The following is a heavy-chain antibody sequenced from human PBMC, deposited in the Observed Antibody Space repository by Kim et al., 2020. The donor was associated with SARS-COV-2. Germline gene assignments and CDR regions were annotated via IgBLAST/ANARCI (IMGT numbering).Heavy chain of an antibody. CDR1: GYTFTSYD. V-gene: IGHV1-8*01. D-gene: IGHD1-26*01. CDR3: ARDSGSSVFYYYYGMDV. CDR2: MNPNSGNT. J-gene: IGHJ6*02. Sequence: ASVKVSCKASGYTFTSYDINWVRQATGQGLEWMGWMNPNSGNTGYAQKFQGRVTMTRNTSISTAYMELSSLRSEDTAVYYCARDSGSSVFYYYYGMDVWGQGTTVTVSS.